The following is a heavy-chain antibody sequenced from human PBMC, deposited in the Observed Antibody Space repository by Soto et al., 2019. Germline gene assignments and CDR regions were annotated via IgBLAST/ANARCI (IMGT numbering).Heavy chain of an antibody. Sequence: EVQLVASGGGLVQPGESLRLSCVASGFTLGTYWMSWARQAPGKGLEWLASIKQDGSEEFSVDSVKGRFTISRDNAKNSLFLQLNSLRGEDTGVYYCARDRGNGYYGQGSWGLDVWGQGTTVTVSS. CDR3: ARDRGNGYYGQGSWGLDV. CDR1: GFTLGTYW. V-gene: IGHV3-7*05. CDR2: IKQDGSEE. J-gene: IGHJ6*02. D-gene: IGHD1-26*01.